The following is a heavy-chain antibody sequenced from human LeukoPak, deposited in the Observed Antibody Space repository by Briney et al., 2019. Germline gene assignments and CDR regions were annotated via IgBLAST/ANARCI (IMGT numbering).Heavy chain of an antibody. Sequence: PSETLSHTCTVSGGSISSYYWSWIRQPPGKGLEWIGYIYYSGSTNYNPSLKSRVTISVDTSKNQFSLKLSSVTAADTAVYYCARTEILRYFDWFAGWFDPWGQGTLVTVSS. CDR2: IYYSGST. J-gene: IGHJ5*02. CDR1: GGSISSYY. D-gene: IGHD3-9*01. V-gene: IGHV4-59*08. CDR3: ARTEILRYFDWFAGWFDP.